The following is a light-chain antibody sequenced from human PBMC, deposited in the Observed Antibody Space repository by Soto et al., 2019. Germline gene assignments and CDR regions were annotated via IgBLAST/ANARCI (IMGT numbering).Light chain of an antibody. Sequence: EIVLTQSPATLSLSPGERATLSCRASQSVGSYLAWYQHKPGQAPRLLIYDASDRATGIPARFSGGGSGTDFTLTISSLEPEDFAVYFCQRHSNWPLTFGGGTKVEIK. CDR2: DAS. V-gene: IGKV3-11*01. J-gene: IGKJ4*01. CDR3: QRHSNWPLT. CDR1: QSVGSY.